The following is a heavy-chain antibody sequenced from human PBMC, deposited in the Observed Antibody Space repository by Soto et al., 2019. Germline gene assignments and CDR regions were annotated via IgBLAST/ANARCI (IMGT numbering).Heavy chain of an antibody. D-gene: IGHD5-18*01. Sequence: GGSLRLSCAASGFTFARSTLHWVRQAPGKGLEWVAIISNDGNRKYYADSVKGRFNISRDNSKSIVFLQMNNLRPDDSAIYYCVRGARLLFSYFDVWGQGTVVTVSS. CDR1: GFTFARST. J-gene: IGHJ3*01. CDR3: VRGARLLFSYFDV. CDR2: ISNDGNRK. V-gene: IGHV3-30-3*01.